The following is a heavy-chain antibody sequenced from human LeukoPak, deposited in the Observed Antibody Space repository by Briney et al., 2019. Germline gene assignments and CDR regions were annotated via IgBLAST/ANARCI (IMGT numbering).Heavy chain of an antibody. CDR1: GGSISSGDYY. CDR3: ASSNYYYGSGSYPTIDY. CDR2: IYYRGST. V-gene: IGHV4-30-4*08. Sequence: SQTLSLTCTVSGGSISSGDYYWSRIRQPPGKGLEWIGYIYYRGSTYYNPSLKSRVTISVDTSKNQFSLKLSSVTAADTAVYYCASSNYYYGSGSYPTIDYWGQGTLVTVSS. J-gene: IGHJ4*02. D-gene: IGHD3-10*01.